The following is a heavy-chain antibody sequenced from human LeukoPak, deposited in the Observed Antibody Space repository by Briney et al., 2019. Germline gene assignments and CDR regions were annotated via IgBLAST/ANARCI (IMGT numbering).Heavy chain of an antibody. Sequence: ASVKVSCKASGGSFSRYAISWVRQAPGQGLEWMGWISAYNGNTNYAQKLQGRVTMTTDTSTSTAYMELRSLRSDDTAVYYCARASSLIAVAGTFDYWGQGTLVTVSS. V-gene: IGHV1-18*01. CDR1: GGSFSRYA. D-gene: IGHD6-19*01. CDR3: ARASSLIAVAGTFDY. CDR2: ISAYNGNT. J-gene: IGHJ4*02.